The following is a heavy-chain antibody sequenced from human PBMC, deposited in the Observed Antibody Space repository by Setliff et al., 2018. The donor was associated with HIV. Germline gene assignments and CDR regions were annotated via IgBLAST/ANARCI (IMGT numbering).Heavy chain of an antibody. Sequence: PGGSLRLSCAASGFTFGDYSMSWVRQAPGKGLEWVANIKQDGSDKYYVDSVKGRFTISRDNAKNSLYLQMNSLRAEDTVVYYCAKGHCSSGDSKQNGFDMWGQGTMVTVSS. CDR3: AKGHCSSGDSKQNGFDM. V-gene: IGHV3-7*03. CDR2: IKQDGSDK. D-gene: IGHD2-2*01. CDR1: GFTFGDYS. J-gene: IGHJ3*02.